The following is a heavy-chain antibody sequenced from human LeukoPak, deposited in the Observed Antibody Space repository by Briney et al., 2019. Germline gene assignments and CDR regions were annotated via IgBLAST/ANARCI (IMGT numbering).Heavy chain of an antibody. CDR2: TYYRSKCDT. Sequence: SQTLSLTCAISGDSVSSNSAAWNWIRQSPSRGLEWLGRTYYRSKCDTDYAVSVKSRITIKPETSKNQFSLQVNSVTPEDTAVYYCARGIVGAQLLMDSWGQGTLVTVSS. J-gene: IGHJ5*01. CDR3: ARGIVGAQLLMDS. CDR1: GDSVSSNSAA. V-gene: IGHV6-1*01. D-gene: IGHD1-26*01.